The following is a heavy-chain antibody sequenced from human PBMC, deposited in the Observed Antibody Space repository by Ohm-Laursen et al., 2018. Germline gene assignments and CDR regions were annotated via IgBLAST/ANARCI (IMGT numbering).Heavy chain of an antibody. CDR1: GGSFSGYY. CDR3: AVSEVRYSFTYLADF. D-gene: IGHD3-9*01. V-gene: IGHV4-34*01. J-gene: IGHJ4*02. Sequence: PSETLSLTCAVYGGSFSGYYWSWIRQPPGKGLEWIGEINHSGSTNYNPSLKSRVTMSVDTSRNQFSLKLTSVTAADTAVYYCAVSEVRYSFTYLADFWGQGTLVTVPS. CDR2: INHSGST.